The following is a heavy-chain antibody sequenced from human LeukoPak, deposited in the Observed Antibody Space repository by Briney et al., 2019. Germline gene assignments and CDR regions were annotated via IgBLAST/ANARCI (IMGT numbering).Heavy chain of an antibody. CDR1: GGSISSGDYY. J-gene: IGHJ4*02. CDR3: ARDGSAAGAIDY. Sequence: SETLSLTCTVSGGSISSGDYYWSWIRQPPGKGLEWIGYIYYSGSTYYNPSLKSRVTISVDTSKNQFSLKLSSVTAADTAVYYCARDGSAAGAIDYWGQGTPVTVSS. D-gene: IGHD6-13*01. V-gene: IGHV4-30-4*01. CDR2: IYYSGST.